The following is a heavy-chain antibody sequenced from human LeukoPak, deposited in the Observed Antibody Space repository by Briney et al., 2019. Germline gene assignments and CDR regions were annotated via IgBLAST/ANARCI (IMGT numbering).Heavy chain of an antibody. J-gene: IGHJ4*02. D-gene: IGHD4-23*01. Sequence: ASVKVSCKASGSSFSDYYLHWARLAPGQGLEWMGWIDPKRDPKRGGTNYAQKFQGRVTMTRDTSISTVYMELSGLRSDDTAVYYCARATSGGNTIDYWGQGTLVTVSS. V-gene: IGHV1-2*02. CDR3: ARATSGGNTIDY. CDR1: GSSFSDYY. CDR2: IDPKRDPKRGGT.